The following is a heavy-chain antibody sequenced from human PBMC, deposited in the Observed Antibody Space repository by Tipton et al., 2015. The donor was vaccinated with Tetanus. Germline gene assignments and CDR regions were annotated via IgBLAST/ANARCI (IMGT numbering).Heavy chain of an antibody. CDR1: GGSISGYY. V-gene: IGHV4-59*01. CDR3: VRDPGDFASGGIFDI. CDR2: LHYTGST. J-gene: IGHJ3*02. D-gene: IGHD4-23*01. Sequence: TLSLTCNVSGGSISGYYWSWIRQPPEKGLEWIGNLHYTGSTKYNPSLKSRVTMSVDTSKNHFSLNLRSVTAADTAVYFCVRDPGDFASGGIFDIWGQGTMVAVSS.